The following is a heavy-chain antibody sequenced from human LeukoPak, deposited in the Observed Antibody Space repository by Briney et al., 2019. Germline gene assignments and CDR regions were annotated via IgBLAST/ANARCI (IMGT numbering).Heavy chain of an antibody. D-gene: IGHD4-17*01. CDR3: AKDNYGGIFAS. J-gene: IGHJ4*02. Sequence: GESLRLSCAASGFTFSAYGMSWVRQAPGKGLEWVSHISDTVRDTWYANSVKGRFIISRDNSRDTVYLQMSSLRPEDTALYFCAKDNYGGIFASWGQGTLVTVTS. CDR1: GFTFSAYG. V-gene: IGHV3-23*01. CDR2: ISDTVRDT.